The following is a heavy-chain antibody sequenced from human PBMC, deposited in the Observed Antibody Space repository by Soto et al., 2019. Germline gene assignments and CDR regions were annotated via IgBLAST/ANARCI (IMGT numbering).Heavy chain of an antibody. J-gene: IGHJ6*02. CDR1: GGAFSDYA. CDR3: ASWLKGPDIGNSFYGRDG. V-gene: IGHV1-69*12. CDR2: IMPIFRAP. D-gene: IGHD2-15*01. Sequence: QVQLVQSGAEVKKPGSSVKVSCKASGGAFSDYAFSWVRQAPGQGLEWLGGIMPIFRAPDYAQRFQGGVTITADEFTRTAVMEMNSLRSEDAAVSYCASWLKGPDIGNSFYGRDGWGQGTTVTVS.